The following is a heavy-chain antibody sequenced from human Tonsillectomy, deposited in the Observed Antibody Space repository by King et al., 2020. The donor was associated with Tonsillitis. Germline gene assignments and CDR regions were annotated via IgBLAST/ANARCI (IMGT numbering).Heavy chain of an antibody. Sequence: VQLVESGGGVVQPGTSLRLSCAASGFTFSSYAMHWVRQAPGKGLEWVAVISYDGSNKYYADSVKGRFTISRDNSKNTLYLQMNSLRAEDTAVYYCARDTAGYNSYYYYYGMDVWGQGTTVTVSS. CDR2: ISYDGSNK. V-gene: IGHV3-30-3*01. CDR1: GFTFSSYA. CDR3: ARDTAGYNSYYYYYGMDV. J-gene: IGHJ6*02. D-gene: IGHD5-24*01.